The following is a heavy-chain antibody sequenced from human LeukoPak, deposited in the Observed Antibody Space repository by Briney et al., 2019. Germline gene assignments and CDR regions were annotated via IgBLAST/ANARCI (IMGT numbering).Heavy chain of an antibody. CDR3: ARDYYDSRGEAFDI. D-gene: IGHD3-22*01. V-gene: IGHV4-59*11. J-gene: IGHJ3*02. CDR2: IFYVGST. CDR1: GDSIGSHY. Sequence: MPSETLSLTCTVSGDSIGSHYWSWIRQPPGKGLEWIGYIFYVGSTNYNPSLKSRATISVDTSKNQFSLKLNSVTAADTAVYYCARDYYDSRGEAFDIWGQGTMVTVSS.